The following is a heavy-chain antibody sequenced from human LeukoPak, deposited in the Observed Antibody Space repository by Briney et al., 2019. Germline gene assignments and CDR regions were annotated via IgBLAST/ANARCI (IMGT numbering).Heavy chain of an antibody. Sequence: GGSLRLSCAASGFTFSSYAMSWVRQAPGKGLECVSAISGSGGSTYYADSVKGRFTISRDNSKNTLYLQMNSLRAEDTAVYYCAKAIPGHNWNRDAFDISGQGTMVTVSS. CDR3: AKAIPGHNWNRDAFDI. J-gene: IGHJ3*02. V-gene: IGHV3-23*01. CDR1: GFTFSSYA. D-gene: IGHD1-20*01. CDR2: ISGSGGST.